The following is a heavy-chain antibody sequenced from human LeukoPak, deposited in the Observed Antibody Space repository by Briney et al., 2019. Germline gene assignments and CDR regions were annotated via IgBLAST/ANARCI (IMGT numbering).Heavy chain of an antibody. Sequence: GGSLRLSCAASGFTFGDYAMHWVRQAPGKGLEWVSGISWNSGSIGYADSVKGRFTISRDNAKNSLYLQMNSLRAEDTALYYCAKAAVPNYYYYGMDVWGQGTTVTVSS. CDR1: GFTFGDYA. J-gene: IGHJ6*02. V-gene: IGHV3-9*01. CDR3: AKAAVPNYYYYGMDV. CDR2: ISWNSGSI. D-gene: IGHD6-19*01.